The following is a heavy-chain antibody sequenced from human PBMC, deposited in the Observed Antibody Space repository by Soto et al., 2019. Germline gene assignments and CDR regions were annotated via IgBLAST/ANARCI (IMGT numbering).Heavy chain of an antibody. V-gene: IGHV3-7*01. Sequence: GGSLRLSCAASGFTFSSYWMSWVRQAPGKGLEWVANIKQDGSEKYYVDSVKGRFTISRDNAKNSLYLQMNSLRAEDTAVYYCASFRETPDDAFDIWGQGTMVTVSS. J-gene: IGHJ3*02. CDR3: ASFRETPDDAFDI. CDR2: IKQDGSEK. CDR1: GFTFSSYW.